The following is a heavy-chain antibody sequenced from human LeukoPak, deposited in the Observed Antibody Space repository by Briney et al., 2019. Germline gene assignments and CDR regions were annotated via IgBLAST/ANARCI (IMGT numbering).Heavy chain of an antibody. CDR3: AKDLTIFGSVG. J-gene: IGHJ6*04. V-gene: IGHV3-30*02. Sequence: PGGSLRLSCAASGFTFSSYGMHWVRQAPGKGLEWVAFIRYDGSNKNYADSVKGRFTISRDNSKNTLYLQMNSLRAEDTAVYYCAKDLTIFGSVGWGKGTTVTVSS. D-gene: IGHD3-3*01. CDR2: IRYDGSNK. CDR1: GFTFSSYG.